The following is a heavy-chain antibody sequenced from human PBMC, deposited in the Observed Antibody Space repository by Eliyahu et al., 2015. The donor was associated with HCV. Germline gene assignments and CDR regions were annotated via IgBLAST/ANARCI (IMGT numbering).Heavy chain of an antibody. CDR3: ASGGGGIAVAGTGGWFDP. CDR2: IYYTGST. Sequence: QVQLQESGPGLVKPSETLSLTCTVSGASISSXYWSWIRQPPGKGLEWIAHIYYTGSTHYNPSLKSRVTVSLDTSKNQLSLKLSSVTAADTAIYYCASGGGGIAVAGTGGWFDPWGQGTLVTVSS. V-gene: IGHV4-59*12. CDR1: GASISSXY. J-gene: IGHJ5*02. D-gene: IGHD6-19*01.